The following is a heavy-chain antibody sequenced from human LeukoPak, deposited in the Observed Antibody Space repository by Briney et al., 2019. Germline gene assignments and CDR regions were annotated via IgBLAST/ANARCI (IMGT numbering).Heavy chain of an antibody. J-gene: IGHJ4*02. D-gene: IGHD4-17*01. CDR2: ISAYNGNT. Sequence: ASVKVACKASGYTFTIYGISWVRQAPGQGLESMGWISAYNGNTNYAQKLQGRVTMNTDTSTSTAYMELRSLRSDDTAVYYCARHDYGDYSFDYWGQGTLVTVSS. CDR1: GYTFTIYG. V-gene: IGHV1-18*01. CDR3: ARHDYGDYSFDY.